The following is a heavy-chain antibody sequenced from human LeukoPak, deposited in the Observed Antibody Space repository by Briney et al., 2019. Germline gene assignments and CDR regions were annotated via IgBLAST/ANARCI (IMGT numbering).Heavy chain of an antibody. V-gene: IGHV3-30-3*01. Sequence: PGRSLRLSCAASGFTFSSYAMHWVRQAPGKGLEWVAVISYDGSNKYYADSVKGRFTISRDNSKNTLYLQMNSLRAEDTAVYYCGGGRGGSMVRGVYFDYWGQGTLVTVSS. D-gene: IGHD3-10*01. CDR1: GFTFSSYA. CDR2: ISYDGSNK. CDR3: GGGRGGSMVRGVYFDY. J-gene: IGHJ4*02.